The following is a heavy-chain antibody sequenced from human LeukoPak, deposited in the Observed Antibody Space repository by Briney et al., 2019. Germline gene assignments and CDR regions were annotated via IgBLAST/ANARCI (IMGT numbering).Heavy chain of an antibody. Sequence: GGSLRLSCAASGFTFNSNAMSWVRQAPGKGLMWVSRISGDGSISHYADSVKGRFTISRDNAKNTVYLQMNSLRADDTAVYYCVRLLDFDYWGQGTLVTVSS. CDR3: VRLLDFDY. CDR2: ISGDGSIS. D-gene: IGHD2-15*01. V-gene: IGHV3-74*01. CDR1: GFTFNSNA. J-gene: IGHJ4*02.